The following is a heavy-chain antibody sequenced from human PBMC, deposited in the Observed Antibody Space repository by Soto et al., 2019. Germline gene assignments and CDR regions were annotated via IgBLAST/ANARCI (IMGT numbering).Heavy chain of an antibody. CDR3: GKVLVGATGHTDSDS. V-gene: IGHV4-39*01. J-gene: IGHJ4*02. CDR1: GGSIYRSGYH. Sequence: SETLSLTCTVSGGSIYRSGYHWGWIRQPPGRGLEWIGNIDYNGVTYSNPSLKSRVTISRDTSKNQFSLKLTSVTAADTALYYCGKVLVGATGHTDSDSWGPGTLVTVSS. CDR2: IDYNGVT. D-gene: IGHD2-15*01.